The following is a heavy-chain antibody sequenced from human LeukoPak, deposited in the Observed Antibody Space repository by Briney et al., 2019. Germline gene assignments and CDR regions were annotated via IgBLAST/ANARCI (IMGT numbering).Heavy chain of an antibody. V-gene: IGHV4-59*12. Sequence: PSETLSLTCTVSGGSISSYYWNWIRQPPGKGLEWIGYIFYSGRTSYNPSLKSRVTMSVDTSKNQFSLKLSSVTAADTAVYYCARDSSGWSAGWFDPWGQGTLVTVSS. J-gene: IGHJ5*02. D-gene: IGHD6-19*01. CDR1: GGSISSYY. CDR2: IFYSGRT. CDR3: ARDSSGWSAGWFDP.